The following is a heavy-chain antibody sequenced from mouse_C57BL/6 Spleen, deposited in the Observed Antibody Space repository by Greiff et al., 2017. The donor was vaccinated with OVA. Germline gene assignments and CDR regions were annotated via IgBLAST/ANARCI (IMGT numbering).Heavy chain of an antibody. J-gene: IGHJ3*01. D-gene: IGHD3-2*02. CDR2: INPYNGGT. CDR1: GYTFTDYY. CDR3: ARKQDGTAQAKEAWFAY. Sequence: VQLQQSGPVLVKPGASVKMSCKASGYTFTDYYMNWVKQSHGKSLEWIGVINPYNGGTSYNQKFKGKATLTVDKSSSTAYMELNSLTSEDSAVYYCARKQDGTAQAKEAWFAYWGQGTLVTVSA. V-gene: IGHV1-19*01.